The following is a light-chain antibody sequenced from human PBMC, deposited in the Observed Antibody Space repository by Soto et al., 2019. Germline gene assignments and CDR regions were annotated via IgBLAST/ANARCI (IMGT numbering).Light chain of an antibody. Sequence: EIALTQSPGTLSLSPGERATLSCRAGQSVTANYLAWYQQRPGQAPRLLIYAASIGATGVPDRFSGSGSGTDFTLTISRLEPEDFAVYYCLQYGVPLWTFGQGTTVEIK. J-gene: IGKJ1*01. CDR2: AAS. V-gene: IGKV3-20*01. CDR1: QSVTANY. CDR3: LQYGVPLWT.